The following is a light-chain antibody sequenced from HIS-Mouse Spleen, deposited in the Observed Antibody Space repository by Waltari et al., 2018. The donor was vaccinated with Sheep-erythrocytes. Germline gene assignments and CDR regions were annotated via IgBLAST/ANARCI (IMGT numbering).Light chain of an antibody. CDR1: SSDVGGYNY. V-gene: IGLV2-8*01. Sequence: QSALTQPPSASGSPGQSVTISCTGTSSDVGGYNYVSWYQQHPGKAPKLMIYEVSRRPSGVPVSFAGSKSGNTASLTVSGLQAEDEADYYCSSYAGSNNWVFGGGTKLTVL. J-gene: IGLJ3*02. CDR2: EVS. CDR3: SSYAGSNNWV.